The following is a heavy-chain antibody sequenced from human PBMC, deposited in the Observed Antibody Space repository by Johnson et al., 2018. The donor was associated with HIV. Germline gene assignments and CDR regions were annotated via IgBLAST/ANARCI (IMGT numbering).Heavy chain of an antibody. Sequence: QVQLVESGGGVVQPGGSLRLSCAASGFTFSSYGMHWVRQAPGKGLAWVANIKQDGSEKYYVDYVKGRITISRDNSKNPVYLQTNSLRAEDTAVYYCAKWKYCSGDNCYSEFGVFDDAFDIWGQGTMVTVSS. J-gene: IGHJ3*02. CDR1: GFTFSSYG. CDR3: AKWKYCSGDNCYSEFGVFDDAFDI. D-gene: IGHD2-15*01. CDR2: IKQDGSEK. V-gene: IGHV3-30*02.